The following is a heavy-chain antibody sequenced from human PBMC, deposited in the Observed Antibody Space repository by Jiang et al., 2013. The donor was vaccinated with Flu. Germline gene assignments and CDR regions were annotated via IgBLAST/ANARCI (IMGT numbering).Heavy chain of an antibody. CDR3: ARHSNVDTEEVAGDY. CDR1: GGSISSSSYY. D-gene: IGHD5-18*01. CDR2: IYYSGST. V-gene: IGHV4-39*01. Sequence: LLKPSETLSLTCTVSGGSISSSSYYWGWIRQPPGKGLEWIGSIYYSGSTYYNPSLKSRVTISVDTSKNQFSLKLSSVTAADTAVYYCARHSNVDTEEVAGDYWGQGTLVTVSS. J-gene: IGHJ4*02.